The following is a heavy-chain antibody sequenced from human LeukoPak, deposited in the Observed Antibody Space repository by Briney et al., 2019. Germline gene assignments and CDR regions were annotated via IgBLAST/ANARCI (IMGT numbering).Heavy chain of an antibody. J-gene: IGHJ4*02. V-gene: IGHV1-18*01. CDR3: ARDDYGDYVRDY. Sequence: ASVKVSCKASGYTFTSYGISWARQAPGQGLEWMGWISAYNGNTNYAQKLQGRVTMTTDTSTSTAYMELRSLRSDDTAVYYCARDDYGDYVRDYWGQGTLVTVSS. CDR1: GYTFTSYG. D-gene: IGHD4-17*01. CDR2: ISAYNGNT.